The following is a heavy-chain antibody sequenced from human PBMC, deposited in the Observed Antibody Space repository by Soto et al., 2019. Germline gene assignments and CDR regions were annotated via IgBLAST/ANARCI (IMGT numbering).Heavy chain of an antibody. Sequence: GESLKISCKGSGYSFTSYWIGWVRQMPGKGLEWMGIIYPGDSDTRYSPSFQGQVAISADKSISTAYLQWSSLKASDTAMYYCARHYDILTGYGGFDPWGQGTLVTVSS. CDR1: GYSFTSYW. V-gene: IGHV5-51*01. CDR2: IYPGDSDT. D-gene: IGHD3-9*01. J-gene: IGHJ5*02. CDR3: ARHYDILTGYGGFDP.